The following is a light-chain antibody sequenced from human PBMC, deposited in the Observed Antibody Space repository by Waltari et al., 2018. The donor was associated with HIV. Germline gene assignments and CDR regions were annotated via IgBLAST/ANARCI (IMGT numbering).Light chain of an antibody. CDR2: WAS. J-gene: IGKJ1*01. CDR1: QSVLYRSNNRNY. CDR3: QQYYSTPWT. Sequence: DIVMTQSPDSLVVSLGERATINCKSSQSVLYRSNNRNYLAWYQQKPGQPPKLLIYWASTRASGDPDRFSGRGYGINFTHTISNLQAEDVTVYYCQQYYSTPWTFGQGTKVGIK. V-gene: IGKV4-1*01.